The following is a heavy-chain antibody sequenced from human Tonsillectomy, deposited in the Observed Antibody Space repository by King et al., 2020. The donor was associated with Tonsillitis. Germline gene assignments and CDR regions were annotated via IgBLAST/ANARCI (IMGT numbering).Heavy chain of an antibody. CDR3: NSEGGPWGS. Sequence: VQLVESGGGLVKPGGSLRLSCAASGFTFSNAWMRWVRQAPGKGLEWVGRIKPKTKGGTTDYAAPVKGRFTISRDDSKHTLYLQMNGLKTDDTAMYYFNSEGGPWGSWGQGTLVTVSS. CDR1: GFTFSNAW. D-gene: IGHD3-16*01. V-gene: IGHV3-15*01. J-gene: IGHJ4*02. CDR2: IKPKTKGGTT.